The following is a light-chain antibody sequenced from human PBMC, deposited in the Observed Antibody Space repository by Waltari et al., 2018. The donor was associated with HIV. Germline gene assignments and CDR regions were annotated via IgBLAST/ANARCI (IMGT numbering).Light chain of an antibody. V-gene: IGLV1-40*01. CDR3: QSYDSSLSGSWV. Sequence: QSVLTQPPSVSGAPGQRVTISCPGSSSNIGPGSDVHWYQQLPGTAPKLLIYGNSNRPSGVPDRFSGSKSGTSASLAITGLQAEDEADYYCQSYDSSLSGSWVFGGGTKLTVL. J-gene: IGLJ3*02. CDR1: SSNIGPGSD. CDR2: GNS.